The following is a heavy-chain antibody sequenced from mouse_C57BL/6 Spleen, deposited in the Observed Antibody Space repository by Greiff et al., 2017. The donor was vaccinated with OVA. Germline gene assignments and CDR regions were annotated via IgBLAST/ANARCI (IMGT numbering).Heavy chain of an antibody. CDR1: GYTFTSYG. D-gene: IGHD2-4*01. J-gene: IGHJ3*01. Sequence: VQRVESGAELARPGASVKLSCKASGYTFTSYGISWVKQRTGQGLEWIGEIYPRSGNTYYNEKFKGKATLTADKSSSTAYMELRSLTSEDSAVYFCARGGYYDYLDSCAYWGQGTLVTVSA. V-gene: IGHV1-81*01. CDR2: IYPRSGNT. CDR3: ARGGYYDYLDSCAY.